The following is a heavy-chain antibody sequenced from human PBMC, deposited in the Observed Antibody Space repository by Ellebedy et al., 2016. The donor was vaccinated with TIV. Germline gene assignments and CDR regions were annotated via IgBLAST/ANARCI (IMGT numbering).Heavy chain of an antibody. V-gene: IGHV3-48*01. Sequence: GGSLRLSXAASGFTFSSYSMNWVRQAPGKGLEWVSYISSSSSTIYYADSVKGRFTISRDNAKNSLYLQMNSLRAEDTAVYYCARDGRYQDCGGGDYWGQGTLVTVSS. CDR1: GFTFSSYS. D-gene: IGHD2-21*01. CDR2: ISSSSSTI. CDR3: ARDGRYQDCGGGDY. J-gene: IGHJ4*02.